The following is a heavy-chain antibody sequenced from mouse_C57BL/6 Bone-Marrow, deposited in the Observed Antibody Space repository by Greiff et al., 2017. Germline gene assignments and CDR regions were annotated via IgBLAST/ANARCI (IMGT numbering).Heavy chain of an antibody. CDR1: GYTFTSYW. CDR3: TIYYYGSSGRYWYFEV. J-gene: IGHJ1*03. D-gene: IGHD1-1*01. Sequence: EVQLQESGTVLARPGASVKMSCKTSGYTFTSYWMHWVKQRPGQGLEWIGAIYPGNSDTSYNQKFKGKAKLTAVTSASTAYMELSSLTNEDSAVYYCTIYYYGSSGRYWYFEVWGTGTTVTVSS. CDR2: IYPGNSDT. V-gene: IGHV1-5*01.